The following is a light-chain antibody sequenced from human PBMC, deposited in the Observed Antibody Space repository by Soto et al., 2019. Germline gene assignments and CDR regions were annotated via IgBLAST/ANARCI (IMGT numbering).Light chain of an antibody. V-gene: IGLV2-14*01. CDR1: SSDVGGYKY. CDR3: ASYTTRSSVL. J-gene: IGLJ2*01. CDR2: EVS. Sequence: QSALTQPASVSGSPGQSITISCTGTSSDVGGYKYVSWYQQHPGKAPKLIIYEVSNRPSGVSHRFSGSKSDNTASLIISGLQAEDEAEYYCASYTTRSSVLFGGGTKLTVL.